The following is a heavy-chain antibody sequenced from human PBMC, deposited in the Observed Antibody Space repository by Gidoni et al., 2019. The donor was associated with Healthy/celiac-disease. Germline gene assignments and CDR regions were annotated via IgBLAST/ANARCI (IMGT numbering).Heavy chain of an antibody. CDR3: AKDLDGYSYGIVMFGY. V-gene: IGHV3-23*01. D-gene: IGHD5-18*01. CDR1: GFTFSSYA. Sequence: EVQPLESGRGLVQPGGSLRLSCPASGFTFSSYAMSWVRQAPGKGLEWVSAISGSGGSTYYADSVKGRFTISRDNSKNTLYLQMNSLRAEDTAVYYCAKDLDGYSYGIVMFGYWGQGTLVTVSS. CDR2: ISGSGGST. J-gene: IGHJ4*02.